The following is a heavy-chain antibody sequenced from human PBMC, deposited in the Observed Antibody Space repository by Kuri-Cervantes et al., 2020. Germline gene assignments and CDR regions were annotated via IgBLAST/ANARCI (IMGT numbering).Heavy chain of an antibody. Sequence: SETLSLTYTVSGGSISSYYWSWIRQPPGKGLEWIGYTYYSGSTNYNPSLKSRVTISVDTSKNQFSLKLSSVTAADTAVYYCARDHGGQGVQNAFDIWGQGTMVTVSS. CDR2: TYYSGST. CDR3: ARDHGGQGVQNAFDI. V-gene: IGHV4-59*12. D-gene: IGHD3-10*01. J-gene: IGHJ3*02. CDR1: GGSISSYY.